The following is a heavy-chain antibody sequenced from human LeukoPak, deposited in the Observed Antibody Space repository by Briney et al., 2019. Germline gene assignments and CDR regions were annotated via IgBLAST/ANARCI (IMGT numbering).Heavy chain of an antibody. CDR3: ARYDSSGYYNSGLDY. CDR1: GFTFSSYS. CDR2: ISSSGSNI. Sequence: GGSLRLSCAASGFTFSSYSMNWVRQAPGKGLEWVSYISSSGSNIYYADSVKGRFTISRDNAKNSLYLQMNSLRDEDTAVYYCARYDSSGYYNSGLDYWGQGTLVTVSS. J-gene: IGHJ4*02. D-gene: IGHD3-22*01. V-gene: IGHV3-48*02.